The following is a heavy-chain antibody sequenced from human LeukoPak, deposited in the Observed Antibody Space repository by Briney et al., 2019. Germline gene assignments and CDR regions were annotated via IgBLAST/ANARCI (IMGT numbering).Heavy chain of an antibody. V-gene: IGHV4-38-2*02. CDR2: IYHSGST. CDR3: ARDDFEEDYYDSSG. Sequence: SETLSLTCTVSGYPISSGYYWGWIRQPPGKGLEWIGSIYHSGSTYYNPSLKSRVTISVDTSKNQFSLKLSSVTAADTAVYYCARDDFEEDYYDSSGWGQGTLVTVSS. CDR1: GYPISSGYY. J-gene: IGHJ4*02. D-gene: IGHD3-22*01.